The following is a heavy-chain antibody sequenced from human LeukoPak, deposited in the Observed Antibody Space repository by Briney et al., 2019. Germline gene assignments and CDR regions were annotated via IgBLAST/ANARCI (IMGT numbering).Heavy chain of an antibody. D-gene: IGHD5-18*01. V-gene: IGHV3-11*01. CDR2: ISSSGSTI. CDR3: ARDGHSYGYESYFDY. Sequence: GGSLRLSCAASGFTFSNYYMSWIRQAPGKGLEWVSYISSSGSTIYYADSVKGRFTISRDNAKNSLYLQMYSLRVEDTAVYYCARDGHSYGYESYFDYWGQGTLVTVSS. CDR1: GFTFSNYY. J-gene: IGHJ4*02.